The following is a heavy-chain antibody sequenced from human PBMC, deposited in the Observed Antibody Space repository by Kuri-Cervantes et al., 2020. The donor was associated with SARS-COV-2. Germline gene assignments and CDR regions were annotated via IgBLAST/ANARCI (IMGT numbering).Heavy chain of an antibody. J-gene: IGHJ4*02. CDR1: GFTFSSYG. V-gene: IGHV3-21*05. Sequence: GESLKISCAASGFTFSSYGMHWVRQAPGKGLEWVSYISSSSSYTNYADSVKGRFTISRDNAKNSLYLQMNSLRAEDTAVYYCARVSSGYGFNYWGQGTLVTVSS. CDR3: ARVSSGYGFNY. CDR2: ISSSSSYT. D-gene: IGHD5-12*01.